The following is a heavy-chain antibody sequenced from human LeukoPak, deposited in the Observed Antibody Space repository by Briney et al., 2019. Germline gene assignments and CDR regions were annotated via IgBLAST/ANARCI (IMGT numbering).Heavy chain of an antibody. Sequence: SETLSLTCAVYGGSFSGYYWSWIRQPPGKGLEWIGEINHSGSTNYNPSLKSRVTISGDTSKNQFSLKLSSVTAADTAVYYCARDSRPRSITMVRGAYYFDYWGQGTLVTVSS. J-gene: IGHJ4*02. CDR2: INHSGST. CDR1: GGSFSGYY. V-gene: IGHV4-34*01. D-gene: IGHD3-10*01. CDR3: ARDSRPRSITMVRGAYYFDY.